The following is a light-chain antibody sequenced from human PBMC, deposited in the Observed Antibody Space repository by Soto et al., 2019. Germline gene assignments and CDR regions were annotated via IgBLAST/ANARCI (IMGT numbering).Light chain of an antibody. J-gene: IGKJ5*01. V-gene: IGKV1-39*01. CDR2: AAS. Sequence: DIQMTQSPSSLSASVEDRVIITCRASQSISNHLNWYQQKPGKAPKLLIFAASSLQSGVPSRFSGSRSGPDFTLTISSLQPEDFATYYCQQSYSTPFTFGQGTRLEIK. CDR1: QSISNH. CDR3: QQSYSTPFT.